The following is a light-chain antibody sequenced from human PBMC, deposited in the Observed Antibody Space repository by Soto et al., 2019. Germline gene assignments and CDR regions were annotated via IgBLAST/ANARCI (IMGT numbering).Light chain of an antibody. Sequence: DTQMTQSPSTLSASVGDRVTITCRASQSISTWLAWFQQKAGKAPKLLIYDASSLESGVASRFSGSGSGTEFTLTISSLHPDDSATYYCQQYNGYFGPGTKVDI. CDR1: QSISTW. J-gene: IGKJ3*01. V-gene: IGKV1-5*01. CDR2: DAS. CDR3: QQYNGY.